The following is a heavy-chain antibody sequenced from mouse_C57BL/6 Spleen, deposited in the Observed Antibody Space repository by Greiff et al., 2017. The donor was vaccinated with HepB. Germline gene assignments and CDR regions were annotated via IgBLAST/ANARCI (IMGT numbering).Heavy chain of an antibody. D-gene: IGHD2-4*01. CDR1: GYTFTDYY. J-gene: IGHJ1*03. CDR2: INPNNGGT. Sequence: EVQLQQSGPELVKPGASVKISCKASGYTFTDYYMNWVKQSHGKSLEWIGDINPNNGGTSYNQKFKGKATLTVDKSSSTAYMELRSLTSEDSAVYYCARRGLRPFRYFDVWGTGTTVTVSS. CDR3: ARRGLRPFRYFDV. V-gene: IGHV1-26*01.